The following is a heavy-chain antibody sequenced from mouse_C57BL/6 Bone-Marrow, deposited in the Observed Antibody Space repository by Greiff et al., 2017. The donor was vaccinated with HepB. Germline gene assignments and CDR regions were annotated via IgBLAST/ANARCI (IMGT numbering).Heavy chain of an antibody. CDR1: GYAFTNYL. Sequence: QVQLQQSGAELVRPGTSVKVSCKASGYAFTNYLIEWVKQRPGQGLEWIGVINPGSGGTNYNEKFKGKATLTADKSSSTAYMQLSSLTSEDSAVYFCAIFPYYYGSSYWYFDVWGTGTTVTVSS. J-gene: IGHJ1*03. V-gene: IGHV1-54*01. CDR2: INPGSGGT. CDR3: AIFPYYYGSSYWYFDV. D-gene: IGHD1-1*01.